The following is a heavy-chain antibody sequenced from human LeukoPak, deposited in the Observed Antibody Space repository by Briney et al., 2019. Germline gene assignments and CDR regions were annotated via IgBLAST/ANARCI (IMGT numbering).Heavy chain of an antibody. CDR3: TRSPGIAVANFDY. Sequence: PGRSLRLSCTASGFTFGDYAMSWVRQAPGKGLEWVGFIRSKAYGGTTEYAASVKGRFTISRDDSKSIAYLQMNSLKTEDTAVYYCTRSPGIAVANFDYWGQGTLVPVSS. V-gene: IGHV3-49*04. J-gene: IGHJ4*02. CDR1: GFTFGDYA. CDR2: IRSKAYGGTT. D-gene: IGHD6-19*01.